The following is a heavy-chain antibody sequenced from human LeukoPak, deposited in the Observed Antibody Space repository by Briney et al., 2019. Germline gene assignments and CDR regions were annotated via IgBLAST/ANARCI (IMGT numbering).Heavy chain of an antibody. J-gene: IGHJ5*02. CDR1: GYTFTGYY. D-gene: IGHD3-10*01. V-gene: IGHV1-2*02. Sequence: GASVKVSCKASGYTFTGYYMHWVRQAPGQGLEWMGWINPNSGGTNYAQKFQGRVTMTRDTSISTAYMELSRLRSDDTAVYYCAREGGGSGSYASWFDPWGQGTLVTVS. CDR2: INPNSGGT. CDR3: AREGGGSGSYASWFDP.